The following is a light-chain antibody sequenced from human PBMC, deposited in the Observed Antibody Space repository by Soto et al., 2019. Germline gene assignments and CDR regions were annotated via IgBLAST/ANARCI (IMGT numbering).Light chain of an antibody. V-gene: IGKV3-15*01. CDR2: GAS. J-gene: IGKJ2*01. CDR3: QQYNDWPPEVT. CDR1: QSVSSS. Sequence: ETVMTQSPATLSVSPGERATLSCRASQSVSSSLAWYQQKPGQPPRLLIYGASTRATGIPARISGSGSGTEFTLTISSLQSEDFGVYYCQQYNDWPPEVTFGQGTKLEIK.